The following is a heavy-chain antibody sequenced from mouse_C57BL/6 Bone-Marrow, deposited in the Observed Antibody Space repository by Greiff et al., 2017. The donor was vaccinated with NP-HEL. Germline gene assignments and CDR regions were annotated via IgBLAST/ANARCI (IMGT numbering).Heavy chain of an antibody. J-gene: IGHJ2*01. Sequence: VQLKESGAELVRPGASVKLSCTASGFNIKDDYMHWVKQRPEQGLEWIGWIDPENGDTEYASKFQGKATITADTSSNTAYLQLSSLASEDTAVYYFTNWGFDYWGQGTTLTVSS. D-gene: IGHD4-1*01. CDR1: GFNIKDDY. CDR3: TNWGFDY. CDR2: IDPENGDT. V-gene: IGHV14-4*01.